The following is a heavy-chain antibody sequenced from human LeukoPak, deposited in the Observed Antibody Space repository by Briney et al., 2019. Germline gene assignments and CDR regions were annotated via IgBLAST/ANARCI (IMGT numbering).Heavy chain of an antibody. D-gene: IGHD1-7*01. CDR1: GHTFTNYD. Sequence: RVASVKVSCKASGHTFTNYDINWVRQATGQGLEWMGWMNSGSGDTAYAQKFQGRVTFTRDTSISTAYMELSSLRSEDTAVYYCARVWVIHGTARAEKYFDSWGQGTLVTVSS. V-gene: IGHV1-8*03. CDR2: MNSGSGDT. CDR3: ARVWVIHGTARAEKYFDS. J-gene: IGHJ4*02.